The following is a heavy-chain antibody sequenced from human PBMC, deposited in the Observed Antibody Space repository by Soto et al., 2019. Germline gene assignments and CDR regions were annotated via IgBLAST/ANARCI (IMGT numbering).Heavy chain of an antibody. CDR1: CGSIRSGGFS. J-gene: IGHJ6*02. CDR3: ARVPDV. CDR2: IYHSGST. V-gene: IGHV4-30-2*01. Sequence: SETLCLTCAVSCGSIRSGGFSWSWMRQPPGKGLEWIGYIYHSGSTYYNPSLKSRVTISVDRSKNQFSLKLSSVTAADTAVYYCARVPDVWGQGTTVTVSS.